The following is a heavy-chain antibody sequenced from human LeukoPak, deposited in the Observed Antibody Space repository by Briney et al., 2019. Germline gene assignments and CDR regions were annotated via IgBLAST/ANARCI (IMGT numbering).Heavy chain of an antibody. CDR1: GGTFSSYA. CDR3: ASGREGSSWYRNYYYYYMDV. CDR2: IIPIFGTA. Sequence: SVKVSCKASGGTFSSYAISWVRQAPGQGLEWMGGIIPIFGTANYAQKFQGRVTITADESTSTAYMELSSLRSEDTAVYYCASGREGSSWYRNYYYYYMDVWGKGTTVTISS. J-gene: IGHJ6*03. V-gene: IGHV1-69*13. D-gene: IGHD6-13*01.